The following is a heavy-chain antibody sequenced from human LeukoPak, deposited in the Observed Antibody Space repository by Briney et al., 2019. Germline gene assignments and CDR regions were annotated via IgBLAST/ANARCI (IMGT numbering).Heavy chain of an antibody. CDR3: AVGRDYGLGYFDY. V-gene: IGHV3-9*01. CDR2: ISWNSGSI. J-gene: IGHJ4*02. D-gene: IGHD4-17*01. Sequence: QPGGSLRLSCAASGFTFSSYDMSWVRQAPGKGLEWVSGISWNSGSIGYADSVKGRFTISRDNAKNSLYLQMNSLRAEDTALYYCAVGRDYGLGYFDYWGQGTLVTVSS. CDR1: GFTFSSYD.